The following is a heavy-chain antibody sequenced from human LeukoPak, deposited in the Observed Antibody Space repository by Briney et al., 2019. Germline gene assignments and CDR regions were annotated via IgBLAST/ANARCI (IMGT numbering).Heavy chain of an antibody. Sequence: GGSLRLSCAASGFTFNSYAMTWVRQAPGKGLEWVSAVSGSGGSTYYPDSVEGRFTISRDTSKNTLYLQMNSLTDEDTAVYYCAKNGGTTMTYFDVWGQGTLVTVSS. D-gene: IGHD3-22*01. CDR1: GFTFNSYA. CDR3: AKNGGTTMTYFDV. CDR2: VSGSGGST. V-gene: IGHV3-23*01. J-gene: IGHJ4*02.